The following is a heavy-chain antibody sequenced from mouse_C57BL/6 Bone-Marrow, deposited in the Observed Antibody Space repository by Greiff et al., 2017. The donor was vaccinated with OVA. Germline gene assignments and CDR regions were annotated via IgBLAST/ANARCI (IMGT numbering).Heavy chain of an antibody. V-gene: IGHV1-20*01. J-gene: IGHJ1*03. Sequence: EVQLQQSGPELVKPGDSVKISCKASGYSFTGYFMNWVMQSHGKSLEWIGRINPYNGDTFYNQKFKGKATLTVDKPSSTAHMELRSLTSEDSAVYYCARKGLLRDWYFDVWGTGTTVTVSS. D-gene: IGHD2-3*01. CDR3: ARKGLLRDWYFDV. CDR2: INPYNGDT. CDR1: GYSFTGYF.